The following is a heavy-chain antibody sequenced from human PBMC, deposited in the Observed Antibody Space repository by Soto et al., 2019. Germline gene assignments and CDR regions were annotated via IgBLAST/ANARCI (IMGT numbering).Heavy chain of an antibody. J-gene: IGHJ4*02. CDR3: ARGGITMVRGAMDY. D-gene: IGHD3-10*01. V-gene: IGHV1-69*02. CDR1: GGTFSSYT. Sequence: QVQLGQSGAEVKKPGSSVKVSCKASGGTFSSYTISWVRQAPGQGLEWMGRIIPILGIANYAQKFQGRVTITADKSTSTAYMELSSLRSEDTAVYYCARGGITMVRGAMDYWGQGTLVTVS. CDR2: IIPILGIA.